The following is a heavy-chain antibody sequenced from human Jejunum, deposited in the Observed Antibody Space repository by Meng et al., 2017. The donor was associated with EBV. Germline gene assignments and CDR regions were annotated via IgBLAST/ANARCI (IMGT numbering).Heavy chain of an antibody. CDR2: IDTDGSTT. V-gene: IGHV3-74*01. D-gene: IGHD3/OR15-3a*01. CDR3: VRGGLGPWY. CDR1: GFTFSNSW. Sequence: EGEVVESGGGLVQPWGSLRLSCAASGFTFSNSWMHGLRQAPGKGLVWVSHIDTDGSTTNYAGSVKGRFTISRDNAKNTLSLQMNSLRVEDTAVYYCVRGGLGPWYWGQGTLVTVSS. J-gene: IGHJ4*02.